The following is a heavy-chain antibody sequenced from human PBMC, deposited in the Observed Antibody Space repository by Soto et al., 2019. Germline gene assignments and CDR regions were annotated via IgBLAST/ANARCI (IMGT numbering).Heavy chain of an antibody. Sequence: PSETLSLTCTVSGVSISSCGYYLSWIRQHPGKGLEWIGYIYYSGSTYYNPSLKSRVTISVDTSENQFSLKLSSVTAADTAVYYCAREKNYYGSGRLFDPWGQGTLVTVSS. V-gene: IGHV4-31*03. CDR1: GVSISSCGYY. J-gene: IGHJ5*02. D-gene: IGHD3-10*01. CDR2: IYYSGST. CDR3: AREKNYYGSGRLFDP.